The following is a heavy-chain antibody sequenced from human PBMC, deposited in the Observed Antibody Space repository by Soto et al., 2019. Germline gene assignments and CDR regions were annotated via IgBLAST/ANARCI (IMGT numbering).Heavy chain of an antibody. CDR2: ISYDGSNK. Sequence: QVQLVESGGGVVQPGRSLRLSCAASGFTFSSYGMHWVRQAPGKGLEWVAVISYDGSNKYYADSVKGRFTISRDNSKNTLYLQMNSLRAEDTAVYYCAKDAPVYNWKPPHGMDVWSQGTTVTVSS. J-gene: IGHJ6*02. V-gene: IGHV3-30*18. CDR3: AKDAPVYNWKPPHGMDV. D-gene: IGHD1-20*01. CDR1: GFTFSSYG.